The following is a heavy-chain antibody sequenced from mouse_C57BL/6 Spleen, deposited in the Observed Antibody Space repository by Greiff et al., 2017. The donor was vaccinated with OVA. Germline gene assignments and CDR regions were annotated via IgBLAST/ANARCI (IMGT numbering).Heavy chain of an antibody. D-gene: IGHD2-12*01. Sequence: EVKLMESGPELVKPGASVKMSCKASGYTFTDYNMHWVKQSHGKSLEWIGYINPNNGGTSYNQKFKGKATLTVNKSSSTAYMELRSLTSEDSAVYYCARSNYRGAMDYWGQGTSVTVSS. V-gene: IGHV1-22*01. CDR3: ARSNYRGAMDY. CDR1: GYTFTDYN. J-gene: IGHJ4*01. CDR2: INPNNGGT.